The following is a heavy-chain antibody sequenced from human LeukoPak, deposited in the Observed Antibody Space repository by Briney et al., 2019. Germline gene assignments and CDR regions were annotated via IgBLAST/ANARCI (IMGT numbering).Heavy chain of an antibody. CDR1: GFTFSSYG. Sequence: GGSLRLSCAASGFTFSSYGMHWVRQAPGKGLEWVAVISYDGSNKYFADSVKGRFTISRDNSKNTLYLQMNSLRAEDTAVYYCARVGSSSSIEGYYYYYYMDVWGKGTTVTVSS. V-gene: IGHV3-30*03. CDR2: ISYDGSNK. J-gene: IGHJ6*03. D-gene: IGHD6-6*01. CDR3: ARVGSSSSIEGYYYYYYMDV.